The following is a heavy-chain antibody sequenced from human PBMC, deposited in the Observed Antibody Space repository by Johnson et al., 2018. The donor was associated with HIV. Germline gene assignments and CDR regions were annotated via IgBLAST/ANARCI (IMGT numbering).Heavy chain of an antibody. CDR2: KSYDGSNK. CDR1: QFTFSSYA. Sequence: QVQLVESGGGLAKPAWSPRLSCAASQFTFSSYAMHWVRQAPGKGLEWVAVKSYDGSNKYYADSVKGRFTISRDNPKNTLYLQMNSLRAEDTAVYYCARERDPQDAFDIWSQGTMVTVSS. J-gene: IGHJ3*02. V-gene: IGHV3-30*04. CDR3: ARERDPQDAFDI.